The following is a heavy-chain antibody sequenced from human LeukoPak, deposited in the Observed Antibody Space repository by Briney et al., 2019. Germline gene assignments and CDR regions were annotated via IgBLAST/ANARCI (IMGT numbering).Heavy chain of an antibody. D-gene: IGHD1-1*01. V-gene: IGHV1-2*02. Sequence: ASVKVSCKASGYTFTGYYMHWVRQAPGEGLEWMGWINPNSGGTNYAQKFQGRVTMTRDTSISTAYMELSRLRSDDTAVYYCARAESLWYNWNDGDYWGQGNLVTVS. CDR1: GYTFTGYY. CDR3: ARAESLWYNWNDGDY. CDR2: INPNSGGT. J-gene: IGHJ4*02.